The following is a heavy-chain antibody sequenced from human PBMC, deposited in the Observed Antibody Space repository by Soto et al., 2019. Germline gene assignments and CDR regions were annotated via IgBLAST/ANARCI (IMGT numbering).Heavy chain of an antibody. CDR3: ARGGIGYGSGGTCFHTAFDI. D-gene: IGHD2-15*01. Sequence: EVQLVESGGGLVQPGGSLRLSCAASGFTFSTYCMSWVRQAPGKGLEWLANIKDDGSERYHVESLKGRFTISRDNAKNALYVQLNSLRVEDTAVYYCARGGIGYGSGGTCFHTAFDIRGQGSMVTVSS. V-gene: IGHV3-7*01. CDR1: GFTFSTYC. CDR2: IKDDGSER. J-gene: IGHJ3*02.